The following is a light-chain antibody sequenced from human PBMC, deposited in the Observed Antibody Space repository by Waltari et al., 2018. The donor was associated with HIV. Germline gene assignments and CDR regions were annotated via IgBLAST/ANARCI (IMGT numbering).Light chain of an antibody. Sequence: QSALTQPASVSGSPGQSITISCTGTSSDGGGYNYVSWYQQHPGKAPKLMIYEVSNRPSGVSNRFSGSKSGNTASLTISGLQAEDEADYYCSSYTSSSTLEVGGGTKLTVL. CDR1: SSDGGGYNY. CDR3: SSYTSSSTLE. J-gene: IGLJ2*01. V-gene: IGLV2-14*01. CDR2: EVS.